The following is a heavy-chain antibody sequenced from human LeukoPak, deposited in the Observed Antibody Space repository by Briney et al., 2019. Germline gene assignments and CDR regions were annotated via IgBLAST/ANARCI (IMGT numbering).Heavy chain of an antibody. CDR1: ELTFSSYA. CDR3: AKDDSGYDLSGYYFDY. V-gene: IGHV3-23*01. Sequence: GGSLRLSCAASELTFSSYAMSWVRQAPGKGLEWVSGISGSGGSTYYPDSVKGRFTISRDNSKNTLYLQMNSLRAEDTAVYYCAKDDSGYDLSGYYFDYWGQGTLVTVSS. D-gene: IGHD5-12*01. CDR2: ISGSGGST. J-gene: IGHJ4*02.